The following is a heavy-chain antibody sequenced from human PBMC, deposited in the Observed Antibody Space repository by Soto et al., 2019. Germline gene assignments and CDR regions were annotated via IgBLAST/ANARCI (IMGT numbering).Heavy chain of an antibody. CDR3: ARVGRLITAAGLLDA. CDR2: IYYSGST. Sequence: SETLSLTCTISNGSIGSYYWTWIPHPPGKGLEWIGHIYYSGSTNYNPSLKSRLTLSLDTSKNQFSLKLTSVTAADTAVYYCARVGRLITAAGLLDAWGQGTLVTVSS. V-gene: IGHV4-59*01. CDR1: NGSIGSYY. J-gene: IGHJ5*02. D-gene: IGHD6-13*01.